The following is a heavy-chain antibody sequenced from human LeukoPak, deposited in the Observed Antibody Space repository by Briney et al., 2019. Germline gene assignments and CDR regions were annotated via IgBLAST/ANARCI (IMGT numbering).Heavy chain of an antibody. CDR3: ARGDDYKSTLFDY. CDR1: GGSISSYY. Sequence: SETLSLTCTVSGGSISSYYWSWSRQPPGKGLEWIGYIYYSGSTNYNPSLKSRVTISVDTSKNQFSLKLTSATAADTAVYYCARGDDYKSTLFDYWGQGTLVTVSS. CDR2: IYYSGST. D-gene: IGHD5-12*01. V-gene: IGHV4-59*01. J-gene: IGHJ4*02.